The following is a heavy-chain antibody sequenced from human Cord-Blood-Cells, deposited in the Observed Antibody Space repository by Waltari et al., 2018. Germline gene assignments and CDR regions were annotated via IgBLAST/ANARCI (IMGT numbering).Heavy chain of an antibody. CDR1: GGSISSGDSY. J-gene: IGHJ4*02. CDR2: IYYSGST. Sequence: QVQLQGSGPGMVKPSQTLSLTCTVSGGSISSGDSYWSWIRQPPGKGLEWIGYIYYSGSTYYNPSLKSRVTISVDTSKNQFSLKLSSVTAADTAVYYCARFDSSGYYRYFDYWGQGTLVTVSS. D-gene: IGHD3-22*01. CDR3: ARFDSSGYYRYFDY. V-gene: IGHV4-30-4*01.